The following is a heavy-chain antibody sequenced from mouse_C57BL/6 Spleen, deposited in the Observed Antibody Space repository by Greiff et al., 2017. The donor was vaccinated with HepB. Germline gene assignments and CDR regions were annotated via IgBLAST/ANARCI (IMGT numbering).Heavy chain of an antibody. Sequence: VQLQQSGPELVKPGASVKISCKASGYTFTDYYMNWVKQSHGKSLEWIGDINPNNGGTSYNQKFKGKATLTVDKSSSTAYMELRSLTSEDSAVYYCARSSMVTTGYYAMDYWGQGTSVTVSS. CDR1: GYTFTDYY. J-gene: IGHJ4*01. CDR2: INPNNGGT. CDR3: ARSSMVTTGYYAMDY. D-gene: IGHD2-2*01. V-gene: IGHV1-26*01.